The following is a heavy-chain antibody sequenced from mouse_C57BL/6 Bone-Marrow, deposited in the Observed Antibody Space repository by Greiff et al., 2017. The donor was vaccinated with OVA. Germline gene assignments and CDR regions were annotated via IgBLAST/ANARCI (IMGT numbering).Heavy chain of an antibody. CDR3: TPSRDGAWFGY. CDR2: IDPENGDT. V-gene: IGHV14-4*01. D-gene: IGHD3-1*01. J-gene: IGHJ3*01. CDR1: GYTIKDDY. Sequence: EVQLQQSGAELVRPGASVKLSCTASGYTIKDDYMHWVKQRPEQGLEWIGWIDPENGDTEYASKFQGKATITAAKSSNTAYMQLSRLTSEDSAVYCCTPSRDGAWFGYWGQGTLVTVSA.